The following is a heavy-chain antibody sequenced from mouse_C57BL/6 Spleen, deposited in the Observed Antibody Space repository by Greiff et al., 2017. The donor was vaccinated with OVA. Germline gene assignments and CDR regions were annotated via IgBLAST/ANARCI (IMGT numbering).Heavy chain of an antibody. Sequence: VQLQQSGAELVRPGASVKLSCTASGFNIKDYYMHWVKQRPEQGLEWIGRIDPEDGDTEYAPNFQGKATMTADTSSNTAYLQLSSLTSEDTAVYYCTRAAAQATYAMDYWGKGTSVTVSS. CDR1: GFNIKDYY. V-gene: IGHV14-1*01. CDR2: IDPEDGDT. J-gene: IGHJ4*01. CDR3: TRAAAQATYAMDY. D-gene: IGHD3-2*02.